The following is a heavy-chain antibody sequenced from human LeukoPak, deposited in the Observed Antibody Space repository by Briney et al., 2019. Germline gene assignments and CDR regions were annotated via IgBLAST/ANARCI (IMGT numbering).Heavy chain of an antibody. CDR2: IHDGGST. V-gene: IGHV3-53*01. D-gene: IGHD1-14*01. CDR1: RFTVSSNY. CDR3: ARTHPTGYFDY. Sequence: GGSLRLSCAASRFTVSSNYMSWVRQAPGKGLEWVSVIHDGGSTYYADSVKGRFTISRDNSKNTVYLQMNSLRAGDTAVYYCARTHPTGYFDYWGQGTLVTVSS. J-gene: IGHJ4*02.